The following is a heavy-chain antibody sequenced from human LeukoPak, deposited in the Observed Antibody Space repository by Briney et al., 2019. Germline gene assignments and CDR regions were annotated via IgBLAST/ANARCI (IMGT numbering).Heavy chain of an antibody. CDR3: AKALTTVVTPLDY. CDR2: IRYDGSKK. V-gene: IGHV3-30*02. CDR1: GFTFSNYG. D-gene: IGHD4-23*01. Sequence: GESLRLSFAASGFTFSNYGMHWVRQAPGKGLEWVSFIRYDGSKKYYADSVKGRFTISRHNSRNTLFLQMNSLRAEDTAVYYCAKALTTVVTPLDYWGPGTLVTVSS. J-gene: IGHJ4*02.